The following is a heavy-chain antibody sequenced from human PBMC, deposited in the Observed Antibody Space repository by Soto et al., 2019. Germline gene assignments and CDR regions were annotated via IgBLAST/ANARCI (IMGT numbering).Heavy chain of an antibody. V-gene: IGHV3-23*01. CDR1: GFTFSNYA. Sequence: EVLLWESGGGLAQPGGSLRLSCAASGFTFSNYAMSWVRQAPEKGLEWVSVSSGSGDRTDYADSVKGRFTISRDNSENTVYLQMNSLRVDDTAVYYCAKDRVVGAIGDRFDSWGQGTLVTVSS. CDR2: SSGSGDRT. J-gene: IGHJ5*01. CDR3: AKDRVVGAIGDRFDS. D-gene: IGHD1-26*01.